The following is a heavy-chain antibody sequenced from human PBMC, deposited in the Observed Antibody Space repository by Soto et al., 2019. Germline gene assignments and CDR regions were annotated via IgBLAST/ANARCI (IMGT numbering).Heavy chain of an antibody. J-gene: IGHJ5*02. D-gene: IGHD2-21*02. CDR2: IRSQAVSYTT. CDR1: GFTFSDYY. V-gene: IGHV3-72*01. Sequence: EVQLVESGGGLVQPGGSLRLSCAASGFTFSDYYMDWVRQAPGKGLEWVGRIRSQAVSYTTDYAASVKGRFTISRDDSKNSLYLQMNSLKTEDTAVYYCARGDFVIPWGQGILVTVSS. CDR3: ARGDFVIP.